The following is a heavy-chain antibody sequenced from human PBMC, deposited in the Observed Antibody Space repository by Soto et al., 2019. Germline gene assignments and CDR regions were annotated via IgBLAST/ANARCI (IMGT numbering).Heavy chain of an antibody. CDR3: ARDGDVNTGFGKDY. Sequence: PGGSLRLSCTASGFTFSSYGMHWVRQAPGKGLEWVAFIWHDGGNKFYAESVKGRFTNSRDNSKNTLYLQMTSLSAEDTAMYYCARDGDVNTGFGKDYWGQGTLVTVSS. V-gene: IGHV3-33*01. CDR1: GFTFSSYG. CDR2: IWHDGGNK. J-gene: IGHJ4*02. D-gene: IGHD3-16*01.